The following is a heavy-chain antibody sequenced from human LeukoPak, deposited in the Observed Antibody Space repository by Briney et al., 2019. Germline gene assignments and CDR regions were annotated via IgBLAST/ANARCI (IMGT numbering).Heavy chain of an antibody. CDR3: ARYCSSTSCYQGGFDY. J-gene: IGHJ4*02. D-gene: IGHD2-2*01. V-gene: IGHV3-7*01. CDR2: INQDGSQK. Sequence: PGGSLRLSCAASGFTFGSCWMNWVRQTPGKGLEWVANINQDGSQKFYVDSVKGRFTISRDNANNSLYLQMNSLRAEDTAVYYCARYCSSTSCYQGGFDYWGQGTLVTVSS. CDR1: GFTFGSCW.